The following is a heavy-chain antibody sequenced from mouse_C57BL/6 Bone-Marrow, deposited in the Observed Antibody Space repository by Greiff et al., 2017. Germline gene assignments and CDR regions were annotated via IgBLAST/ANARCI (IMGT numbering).Heavy chain of an antibody. CDR2: IYPRSGNT. CDR3: ARGVRYFDV. J-gene: IGHJ1*03. CDR1: GYTFTSYG. D-gene: IGHD2-1*01. Sequence: VQLQQSGAELARPGASVKLSCKASGYTFTSYGISWVKQRTGQGLEWIGEIYPRSGNTYYNEKFKGKATLTADKSSSTAYMELRSLTSEDSAVYFWARGVRYFDVWGTGTTVTVSS. V-gene: IGHV1-81*01.